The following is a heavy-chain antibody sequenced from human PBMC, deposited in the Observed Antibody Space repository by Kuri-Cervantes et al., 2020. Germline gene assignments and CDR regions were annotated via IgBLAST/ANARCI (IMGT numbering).Heavy chain of an antibody. V-gene: IGHV1-18*01. J-gene: IGHJ4*02. CDR1: GYTFSNYG. Sequence: ASVKVSCKASGYTFSNYGISWVRQAPGQGLEWMGWISAYNGNTNYAQKLQGRVTMTTDTSTSTAYMELRSLRSDDTAVYYCARVPPNWNYFDYWGQGTLVTVSS. CDR3: ARVPPNWNYFDY. CDR2: ISAYNGNT. D-gene: IGHD1-1*01.